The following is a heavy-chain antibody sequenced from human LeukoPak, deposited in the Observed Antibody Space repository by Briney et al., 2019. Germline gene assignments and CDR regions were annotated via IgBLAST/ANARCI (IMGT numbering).Heavy chain of an antibody. CDR3: ARLRRRSAYYYDSSGRVPFDY. CDR1: GGSISSYY. V-gene: IGHV4-59*01. CDR2: IYYSGST. D-gene: IGHD3-22*01. J-gene: IGHJ4*02. Sequence: TSETLSLTCTVSGGSISSYYWSWIRQPPGEGLEWIGYIYYSGSTNYNPSLKSRVTISVDTSKNQFSLKLSSVTAADTAVYYCARLRRRSAYYYDSSGRVPFDYWGQGTLVTVSS.